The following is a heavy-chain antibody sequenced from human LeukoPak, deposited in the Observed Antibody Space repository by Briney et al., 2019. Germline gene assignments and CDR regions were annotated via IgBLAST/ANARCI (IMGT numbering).Heavy chain of an antibody. V-gene: IGHV3-53*01. Sequence: GGSLRLSCAASGFTVSSIYMSWVRQAPGKGLEWVSVIYSGGSTYYADSVKGRFTISRDNSKNTLYLQMNSLRAEDTAVYYCARDMSGSYYYYYGMDVWGLGTTVTVSS. D-gene: IGHD1-26*01. J-gene: IGHJ6*02. CDR1: GFTVSSIY. CDR3: ARDMSGSYYYYYGMDV. CDR2: IYSGGST.